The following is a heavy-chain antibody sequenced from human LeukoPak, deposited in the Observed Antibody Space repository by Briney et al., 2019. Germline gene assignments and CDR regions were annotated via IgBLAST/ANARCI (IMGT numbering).Heavy chain of an antibody. CDR1: GYSISSGYY. Sequence: PSETLSLTCTVSGYSISSGYYWGWIRQPPGKGQEWIGYIYYSGSTKYNPALKSRVTISIDSSKNQFSLNLSSVTAADTAVYYCTRGTVTMDYWGRGTLVTVSS. J-gene: IGHJ4*02. CDR3: TRGTVTMDY. CDR2: IYYSGST. V-gene: IGHV4-61*01. D-gene: IGHD4-17*01.